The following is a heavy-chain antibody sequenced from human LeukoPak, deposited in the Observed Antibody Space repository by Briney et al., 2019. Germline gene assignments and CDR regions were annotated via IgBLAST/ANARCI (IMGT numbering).Heavy chain of an antibody. CDR3: ARDGTTTSITIFGVVDYYYYMDV. V-gene: IGHV1-18*01. CDR2: SSAYNGNT. J-gene: IGHJ6*03. CDR1: GYTFTSYG. Sequence: ASVKVSCKAFGYTFTSYGISWVRQAPGQGVEWMGWSSAYNGNTNYAQKLQGRVTMTTDTSTSTAYMELRSLRSDDTAVYYCARDGTTTSITIFGVVDYYYYMDVWGKGTTVTVSS. D-gene: IGHD3-3*01.